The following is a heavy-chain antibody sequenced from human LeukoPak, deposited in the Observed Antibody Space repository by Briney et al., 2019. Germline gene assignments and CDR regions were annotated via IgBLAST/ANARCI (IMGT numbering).Heavy chain of an antibody. Sequence: GGSLRLSCAASGFTFSSYAMSWVRQAPGKGLEWVSAISGSGGSTYYADSVKGRFTISRDNSKNTLYLQMNSLRAEDTAAYYCAKGQIAAAGSYYFDYWGQGTLVTVSS. CDR1: GFTFSSYA. CDR2: ISGSGGST. J-gene: IGHJ4*02. V-gene: IGHV3-23*01. D-gene: IGHD6-13*01. CDR3: AKGQIAAAGSYYFDY.